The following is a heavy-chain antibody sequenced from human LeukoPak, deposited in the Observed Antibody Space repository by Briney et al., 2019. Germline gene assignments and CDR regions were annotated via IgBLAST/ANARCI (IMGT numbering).Heavy chain of an antibody. CDR2: INPSGGST. J-gene: IGHJ4*02. CDR1: GYTFTSYY. V-gene: IGHV1-46*01. Sequence: ASVKVSCKASGYTFTSYYMHWVRQAPGQGLEWMGIINPSGGSTSYAQKFQGRVTTTRDTSTSTVYMELSSLRSEDTAVYYCAREASVDMTTVTTPDYWGQGTLVTVSS. CDR3: AREASVDMTTVTTPDY. D-gene: IGHD4-17*01.